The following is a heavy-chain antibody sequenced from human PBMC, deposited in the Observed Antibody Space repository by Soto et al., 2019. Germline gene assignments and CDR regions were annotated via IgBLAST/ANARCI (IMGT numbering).Heavy chain of an antibody. V-gene: IGHV4-34*01. CDR3: ARAVRGFSQGFDY. D-gene: IGHD5-18*01. CDR1: GGSFSGYY. Sequence: PSETLSLTCAVYGGSFSGYYWSWIRQPPGKGLEWIGEINHNRNSYYNPSLKSRVSLSVDKSKNQLSLRVSHVTAADTAVYYCARAVRGFSQGFDYWGQGTLVTVSS. CDR2: INHNRNS. J-gene: IGHJ4*02.